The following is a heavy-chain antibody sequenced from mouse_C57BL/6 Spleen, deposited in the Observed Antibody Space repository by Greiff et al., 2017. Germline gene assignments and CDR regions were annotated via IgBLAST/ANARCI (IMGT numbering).Heavy chain of an antibody. V-gene: IGHV1-69*01. CDR1: GYTFTSYW. Sequence: QVQLQQPGAELVMPGASVKLSCKASGYTFTSYWMHWVKQRPGQGLEWIGEIDPSDSYTNYNQKFKGKSTLTVDKSSSTAYMQLSSLTSGDSAVYYCARDGQLRLPNYAMDYRGQGTSVTVSS. CDR2: IDPSDSYT. D-gene: IGHD3-2*02. CDR3: ARDGQLRLPNYAMDY. J-gene: IGHJ4*01.